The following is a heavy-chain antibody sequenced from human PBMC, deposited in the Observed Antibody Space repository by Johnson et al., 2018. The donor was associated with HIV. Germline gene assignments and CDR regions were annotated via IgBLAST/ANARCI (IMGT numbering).Heavy chain of an antibody. CDR3: ARSVHDYSDYLWGRDAFDI. D-gene: IGHD4-11*01. V-gene: IGHV3-20*04. J-gene: IGHJ3*02. Sequence: VQLVESGGGVVQPGRSLRLSCAASGFTFSSYGMHWVRQAPGKGLEWVSGINWNGVRTGYLDSMKGRFTISRDNAKNSLYLQMNSLGADDTALYYCARSVHDYSDYLWGRDAFDIWGQGTMVTVSS. CDR1: GFTFSSYG. CDR2: INWNGVRT.